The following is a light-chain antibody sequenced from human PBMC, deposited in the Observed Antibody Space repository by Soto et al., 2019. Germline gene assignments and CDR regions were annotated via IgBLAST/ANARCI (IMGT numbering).Light chain of an antibody. CDR2: ASN. CDR1: HSIGRY. V-gene: IGKV1-12*01. CDR3: QQANSFPWT. J-gene: IGKJ1*01. Sequence: QMTQSPSSVSASVGDRVTISCRASHSIGRYLAWYQQKPRKAPKLLIYASNNLQPGVPTRFSGSGSGTDFTLTINNLQPEDAATYSCQQANSFPWTFGQGT.